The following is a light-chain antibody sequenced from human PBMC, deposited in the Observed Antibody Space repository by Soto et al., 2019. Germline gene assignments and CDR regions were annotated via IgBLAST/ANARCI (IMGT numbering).Light chain of an antibody. Sequence: QSALTQPASVSGSPGQSITISCTGTSSDVGGYNYVSWYQQYPGKAPKLMIYDVSNRPSGVSNRFSGSKSGNTASLTISGLQAEDEADYYCSSYTSTSNYVLFGGGTKLTVL. V-gene: IGLV2-14*01. CDR3: SSYTSTSNYVL. CDR1: SSDVGGYNY. CDR2: DVS. J-gene: IGLJ2*01.